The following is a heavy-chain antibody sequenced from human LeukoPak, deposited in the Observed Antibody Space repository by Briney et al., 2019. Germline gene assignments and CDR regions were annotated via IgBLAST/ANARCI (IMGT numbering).Heavy chain of an antibody. V-gene: IGHV1-2*02. CDR1: GYTFTSYY. Sequence: ASVKVSCKASGYTFTSYYMHWVRQAPGQGLEWMGWINPNSGGTNYAQKFQGRVTMTRDTSISTAYMELSRLRSDDTAVYYCARVYVAAAGTRNYNWFDPWGQGTLVTVSS. J-gene: IGHJ5*02. CDR2: INPNSGGT. D-gene: IGHD6-13*01. CDR3: ARVYVAAAGTRNYNWFDP.